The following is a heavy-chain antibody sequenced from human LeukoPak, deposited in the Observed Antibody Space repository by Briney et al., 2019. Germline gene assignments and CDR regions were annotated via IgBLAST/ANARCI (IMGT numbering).Heavy chain of an antibody. CDR1: GFTFSSYG. V-gene: IGHV3-30*02. CDR2: IRYDGSNK. D-gene: IGHD6-19*01. Sequence: GGSLRLSCAASGFTFSSYGMHWVRQAPGKGLEWVAFIRYDGSNKYYADSVKGRFTISRDNSKNTLYLQMNSLRAEDTAVYYCARGNEYSSGWYRSPNYYYYYMDVWGKGTTVTVSS. CDR3: ARGNEYSSGWYRSPNYYYYYMDV. J-gene: IGHJ6*03.